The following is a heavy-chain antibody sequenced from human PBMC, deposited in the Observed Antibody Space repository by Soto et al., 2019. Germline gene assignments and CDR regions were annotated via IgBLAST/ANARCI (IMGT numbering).Heavy chain of an antibody. V-gene: IGHV4-34*01. J-gene: IGHJ6*02. Sequence: SETLSLTCAVSGGSFSAYYWTWIRQPPGRGLEWIGEIDHSGSTNYNPSLEGRVTMSIDTAKNRFSLNVTSVTAADTAVYHCVRGLRYSGMDVWGQGTTVTV. CDR2: IDHSGST. CDR3: VRGLRYSGMDV. D-gene: IGHD2-15*01. CDR1: GGSFSAYY.